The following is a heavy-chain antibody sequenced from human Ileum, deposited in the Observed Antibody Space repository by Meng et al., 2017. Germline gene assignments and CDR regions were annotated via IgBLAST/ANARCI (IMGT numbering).Heavy chain of an antibody. CDR1: GGSFSGFY. Sequence: ARVTQWCAGLLMPSSTLSLTWAVYGGSFSGFYWSWIRQPPGKGLEWIGEINHSGSTNYNPSLKSRVTISVDTSKNQFSLKLSSVTAADTAVYYCARGGPWFDPWGQGTLVTVSS. V-gene: IGHV4-34*01. CDR2: INHSGST. J-gene: IGHJ5*02. CDR3: ARGGPWFDP.